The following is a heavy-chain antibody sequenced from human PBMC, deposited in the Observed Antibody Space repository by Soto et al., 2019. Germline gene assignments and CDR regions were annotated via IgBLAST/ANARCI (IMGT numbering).Heavy chain of an antibody. CDR1: GFTFSSYA. CDR3: ANAPYYYDSSGYSSNDY. J-gene: IGHJ4*02. Sequence: TGGSLRLSCAASGFTFSSYAMSWVRQAPGNGLEWVSSISGSGGSTYYADSVKGRFTISRDNSKNTLYLQMNSLRAEDTAVYYCANAPYYYDSSGYSSNDYWGQGTLVTVSS. D-gene: IGHD3-22*01. V-gene: IGHV3-23*01. CDR2: ISGSGGST.